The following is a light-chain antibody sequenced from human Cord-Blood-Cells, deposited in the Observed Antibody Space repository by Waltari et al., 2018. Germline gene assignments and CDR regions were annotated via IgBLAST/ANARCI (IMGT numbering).Light chain of an antibody. CDR3: QQYGSSPYT. CDR1: QSVSSSY. V-gene: IGKV3-20*01. CDR2: GAS. Sequence: EIVLTQSPGTVSLSPGERATLSCRASQSVSSSYLAWYQQKPGQAPRLLIYGASSRATGIPDRFSGSGSGTDFTLTISRLEPEEFAVYYCQQYGSSPYTFGQGTKLEIK. J-gene: IGKJ2*01.